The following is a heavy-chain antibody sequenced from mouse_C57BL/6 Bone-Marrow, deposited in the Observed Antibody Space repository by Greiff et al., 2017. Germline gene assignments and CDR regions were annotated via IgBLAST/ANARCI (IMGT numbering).Heavy chain of an antibody. CDR2: INPNNGGT. CDR3: ARDYYGSSWYFDY. J-gene: IGHJ2*01. V-gene: IGHV1-26*01. CDR1: GYTFTDYY. D-gene: IGHD1-1*01. Sequence: EVQLQPSGPELVKPGASVKISCKASGYTFTDYYMNWVKQSHGKSLEWIGDINPNNGGTSYNQKLKGKATLTVDKSSSTAYMELRSLTSEDSAVYYGARDYYGSSWYFDYWGQGTILTVSS.